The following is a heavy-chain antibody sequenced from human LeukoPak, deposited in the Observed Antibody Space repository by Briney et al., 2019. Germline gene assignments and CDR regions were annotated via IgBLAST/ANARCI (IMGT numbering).Heavy chain of an antibody. D-gene: IGHD3-10*01. Sequence: PGGSLRLSCAASGFTFDDYAMHWVRQAPRKGLEWVSLISGDGGSTYYADSVKGRFTISRDNSKNSLYLQMNSLRTEDTALYYCAKAAYYYGSGSYYAFGYWGQGTLVTVSS. V-gene: IGHV3-43*02. CDR3: AKAAYYYGSGSYYAFGY. J-gene: IGHJ4*02. CDR2: ISGDGGST. CDR1: GFTFDDYA.